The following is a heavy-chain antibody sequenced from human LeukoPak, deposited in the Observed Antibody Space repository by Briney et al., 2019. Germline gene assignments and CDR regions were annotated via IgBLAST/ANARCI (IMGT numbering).Heavy chain of an antibody. Sequence: PGGSLRLSWAVSGFTFSNYAMNRVRQAPGKGLEWVSSISGSGGSTYYADSVKGRFTISRDNSKSTLYVQMNNLRAEDTAVYYCAKRGMVRGAFDYWGQGTLVTVSS. CDR3: AKRGMVRGAFDY. J-gene: IGHJ4*02. V-gene: IGHV3-23*01. CDR2: ISGSGGST. CDR1: GFTFSNYA. D-gene: IGHD3-10*01.